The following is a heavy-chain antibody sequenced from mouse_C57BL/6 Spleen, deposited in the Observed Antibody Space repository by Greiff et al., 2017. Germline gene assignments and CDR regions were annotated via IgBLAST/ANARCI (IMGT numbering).Heavy chain of an antibody. CDR2: INPGSGGT. J-gene: IGHJ2*01. D-gene: IGHD4-1*01. Sequence: VQLQQSGAELVRPGTSVKVSCKASGYAFTNYLIEWVKQRPGQGLEWIGVINPGSGGTNYNEKFKGKATLTADKSSSTAYMQLSSLTSEDSAVYFCARRGLTGTFDYWGQGTTLTVSS. CDR3: ARRGLTGTFDY. V-gene: IGHV1-54*01. CDR1: GYAFTNYL.